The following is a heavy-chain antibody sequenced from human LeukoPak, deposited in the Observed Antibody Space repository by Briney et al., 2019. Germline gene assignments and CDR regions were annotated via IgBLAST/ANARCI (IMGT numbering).Heavy chain of an antibody. J-gene: IGHJ4*02. CDR2: ISYEGSNK. Sequence: GGSLRLSCAASGFTVSSNYMSWVRQAPGKGLEWVALISYEGSNKDYADSVKGRFTISRENSKNTLYLEVNSLRAEDTAVYYCAKVSADNRHAIGFFFDSWGQGTLVTVSS. V-gene: IGHV3-30*18. D-gene: IGHD1-1*01. CDR1: GFTVSSNY. CDR3: AKVSADNRHAIGFFFDS.